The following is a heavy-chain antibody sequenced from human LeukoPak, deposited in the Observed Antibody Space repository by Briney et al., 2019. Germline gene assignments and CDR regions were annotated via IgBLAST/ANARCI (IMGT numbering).Heavy chain of an antibody. V-gene: IGHV1-8*01. CDR3: AIELRTSCRS. D-gene: IGHD2-2*01. CDR2: MNPNSGNT. Sequence: ASVKVSCKASGYTFTSYDINWVRQATGQGLEWMGWMNPNSGNTGYAQKFQGRVTMTRNTSTSTAYMELRSLRSDDTAVYYCAIELRTSCRSWGQGTLVTVSS. CDR1: GYTFTSYD. J-gene: IGHJ4*02.